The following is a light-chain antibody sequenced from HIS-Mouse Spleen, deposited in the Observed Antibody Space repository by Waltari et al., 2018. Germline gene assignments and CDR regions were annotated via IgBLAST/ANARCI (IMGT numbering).Light chain of an antibody. Sequence: SYVLTQPPSVSVAPGKTARITCGGNHIGSKSVHWYQQTPGQAPVLVVYGDSDRPSGIPERFSGSNSGNTATLTISRVEAGDEADYYCQVWDSSSDHVVFGGGTKLTVL. CDR3: QVWDSSSDHVV. CDR2: GDS. V-gene: IGLV3-21*03. CDR1: HIGSKS. J-gene: IGLJ2*01.